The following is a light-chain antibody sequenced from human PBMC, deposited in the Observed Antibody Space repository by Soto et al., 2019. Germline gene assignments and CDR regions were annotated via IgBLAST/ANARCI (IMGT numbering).Light chain of an antibody. Sequence: EIVMTQSPPTLSVSPGERATLSCRASQSVSSNLAWYQQKPGQAPRLLLYGASTRATGIPDRCSGSSSETEFTLTISSLQAEDFAVYYCQQYNNWPPWTFGHGTKLEIK. CDR3: QQYNNWPPWT. CDR2: GAS. V-gene: IGKV3-15*01. CDR1: QSVSSN. J-gene: IGKJ2*02.